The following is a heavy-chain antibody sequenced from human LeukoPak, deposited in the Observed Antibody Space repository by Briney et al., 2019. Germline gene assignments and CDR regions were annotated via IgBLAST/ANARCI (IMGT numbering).Heavy chain of an antibody. D-gene: IGHD5-18*01. V-gene: IGHV3-66*01. Sequence: GGSLRLSCAASGFTVSSNYMSWVRQAPGKGLEWVSAIYSGGSTYYADSVKGRFTISRDNSKNTLYLQMNGLRAEDTAVYYCARAGVGYSYGLAFDYWGQGTLVTVSS. CDR3: ARAGVGYSYGLAFDY. CDR1: GFTVSSNY. J-gene: IGHJ4*02. CDR2: IYSGGST.